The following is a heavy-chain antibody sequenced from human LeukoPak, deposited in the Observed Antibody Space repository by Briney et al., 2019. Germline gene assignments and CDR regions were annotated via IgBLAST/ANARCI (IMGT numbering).Heavy chain of an antibody. CDR1: GFTFSSYE. CDR3: AREDYYGSGSPTY. D-gene: IGHD3-10*01. CDR2: ISSSGSTI. Sequence: GGSLRLSCAASGFTFSSYEMNWVRQAPGKGLEWVSYISSSGSTIYYADSVKGRFTFSRDNAKNSLYLQMNSLRAEDTAVYYCAREDYYGSGSPTYWGQGTLVTVSS. V-gene: IGHV3-48*03. J-gene: IGHJ4*02.